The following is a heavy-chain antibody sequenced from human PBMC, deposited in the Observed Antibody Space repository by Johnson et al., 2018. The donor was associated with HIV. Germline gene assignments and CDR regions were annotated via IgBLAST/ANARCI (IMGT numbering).Heavy chain of an antibody. J-gene: IGHJ3*02. Sequence: QVQLVESGGGVVQPGRSLRLSCAASGFTFSSYGMHWVRQAPGKGLEWLAVISYDANNKYYADSVKGRFIISRDNSKNTLYLQMNSLRAEDTAVYYCATRQQLVPGAFDIWGQGTMVTVSS. D-gene: IGHD6-13*01. V-gene: IGHV3-30*19. CDR1: GFTFSSYG. CDR3: ATRQQLVPGAFDI. CDR2: ISYDANNK.